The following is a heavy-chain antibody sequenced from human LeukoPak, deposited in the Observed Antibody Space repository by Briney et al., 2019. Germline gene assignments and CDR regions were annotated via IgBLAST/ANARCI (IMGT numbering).Heavy chain of an antibody. CDR1: GFTFSSYW. D-gene: IGHD1-14*01. CDR3: ARSNQADDY. V-gene: IGHV3-74*01. J-gene: IGHJ4*02. Sequence: GGPLRLSCAVSGFTFSSYWMHWVRQVPGKGLVWVARINPGGSSITYADSVKGRFTISRDNAKNTLYLQMDSLRAEDTGVYYCARSNQADDYWGQGTLVTVSS. CDR2: INPGGSSI.